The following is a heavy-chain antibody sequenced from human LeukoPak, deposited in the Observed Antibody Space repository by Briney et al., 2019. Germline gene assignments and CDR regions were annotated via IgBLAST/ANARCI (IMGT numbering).Heavy chain of an antibody. J-gene: IGHJ4*02. CDR2: INWNGGST. V-gene: IGHV3-20*04. D-gene: IGHD3-22*01. CDR3: ARDPYDSSGYYHYYFDY. Sequence: GGSLRLSCAASGFTFSDYYMSWIRQAPGKGLEWVSGINWNGGSTGYADSVKGRFTISRDNVKNSLYLQMNSLRAEDTALYYCARDPYDSSGYYHYYFDYWGQGTLVTVSS. CDR1: GFTFSDYY.